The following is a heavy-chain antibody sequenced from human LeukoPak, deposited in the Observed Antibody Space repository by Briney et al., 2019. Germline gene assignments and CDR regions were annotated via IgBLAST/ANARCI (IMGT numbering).Heavy chain of an antibody. D-gene: IGHD2-8*02. V-gene: IGHV1-18*04. CDR2: ISAYNGNT. CDR3: AREGGGDYTLYWYYGMDV. J-gene: IGHJ6*02. CDR1: GYTFTGYY. Sequence: GASVKVSCKASGYTFTGYYMHWVRQAPGQGLEWMGWISAYNGNTNYAQKLQGRVTMTTDTSTGTAYMELRSLRSDDTAVYYCAREGGGDYTLYWYYGMDVWGQGTTVTVSS.